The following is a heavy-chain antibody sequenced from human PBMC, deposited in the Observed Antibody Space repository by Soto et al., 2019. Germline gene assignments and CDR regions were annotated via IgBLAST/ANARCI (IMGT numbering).Heavy chain of an antibody. CDR1: GYTFTGYY. J-gene: IGHJ3*02. Sequence: ASVKVSCKASGYTFTGYYMHWVRQAPGQGLEWMGWINPNSGGTNYAQKFQGWVTMTRYTSISTAYMELSRLRSDDTAVYYCARAPMRDHEAFDIWGQGTMVTVSS. CDR3: ARAPMRDHEAFDI. CDR2: INPNSGGT. V-gene: IGHV1-2*04.